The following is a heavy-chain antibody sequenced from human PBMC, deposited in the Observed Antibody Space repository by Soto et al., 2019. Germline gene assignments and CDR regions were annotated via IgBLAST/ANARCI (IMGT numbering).Heavy chain of an antibody. J-gene: IGHJ5*02. CDR3: ARGAPLPAATRSWFEP. CDR1: GGTFSSYA. CDR2: IIPIFGTA. D-gene: IGHD2-2*01. V-gene: IGHV1-69*12. Sequence: QVQLVQSGAEVKKPGSSVKVSCKASGGTFSSYAISWVRQAPGQGLEWMGGIIPIFGTANYAQKFQGRVTITADESTSTAYMALSSLRSEDTGVYYCARGAPLPAATRSWFEPWGKGTLVTVS.